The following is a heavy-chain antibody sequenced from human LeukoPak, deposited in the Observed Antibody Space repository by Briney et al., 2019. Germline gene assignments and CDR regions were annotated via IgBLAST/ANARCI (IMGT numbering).Heavy chain of an antibody. V-gene: IGHV4-39*01. CDR2: IYYSGST. CDR1: HGSLSSSRYY. J-gene: IGHJ4*02. D-gene: IGHD1-7*01. Sequence: LESLSVTRTVSHGSLSSSRYYGGWVRQPPGKGVAWIGSIYYSGSTYYNPSLQSRVTISVDTSKNQFSLKLSSVTAADTAVYYCARLKLELDYFDYWGQGTLVTVSS. CDR3: ARLKLELDYFDY.